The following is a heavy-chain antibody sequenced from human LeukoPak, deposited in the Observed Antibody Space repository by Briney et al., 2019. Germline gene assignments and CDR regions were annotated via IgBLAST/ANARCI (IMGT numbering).Heavy chain of an antibody. CDR1: GFPFSSYW. CDR3: TRVGYIDEGIDY. D-gene: IGHD5-24*01. J-gene: IGHJ4*02. Sequence: GGSLRLSCVASGFPFSSYWMTWVRQAPGKGLEWVANIKQDGSKKSYVDSVKGRFTISRDNAKNSLYLQMNSLRAEDTAIYYCTRVGYIDEGIDYWGQGTLVTVYS. V-gene: IGHV3-7*04. CDR2: IKQDGSKK.